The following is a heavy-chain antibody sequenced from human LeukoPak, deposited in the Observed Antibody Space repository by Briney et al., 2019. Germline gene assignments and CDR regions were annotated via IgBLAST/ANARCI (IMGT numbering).Heavy chain of an antibody. D-gene: IGHD6-13*01. V-gene: IGHV3-15*01. J-gene: IGHJ4*02. CDR1: GFSFSNAY. CDR3: TTDAGFDSRWYNY. CDR2: IKSKIDGGAT. Sequence: GGSLRLSWAASGFSFSNAYMCWVRQAPGKGLDWVGRIKSKIDGGATDYAAPVKGRFTISRDDSRNTLYLQMNSLKSEDTAVYYCTTDAGFDSRWYNYWGQGTLVTVSS.